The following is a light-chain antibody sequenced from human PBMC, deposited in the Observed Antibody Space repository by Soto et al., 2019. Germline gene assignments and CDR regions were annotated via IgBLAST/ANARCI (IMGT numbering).Light chain of an antibody. CDR3: QQYNNWPWT. CDR1: QSVSSN. Sequence: EIVMTQSPATLSLSPGERATLSCRASQSVSSNLAWYQQKPGQAPRLLLYRASTRATAIPARFSGSGSGTEFTLTISSLQSEDFAVYYCQQYNNWPWTFGQGTKVEIK. J-gene: IGKJ1*01. CDR2: RAS. V-gene: IGKV3-15*01.